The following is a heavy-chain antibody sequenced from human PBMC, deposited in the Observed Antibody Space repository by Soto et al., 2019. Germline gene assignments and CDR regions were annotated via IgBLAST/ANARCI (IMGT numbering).Heavy chain of an antibody. J-gene: IGHJ6*03. CDR1: GYTFNSYD. D-gene: IGHD2-2*01. V-gene: IGHV1-8*01. CDR3: ARGARYQLPQKGDYHYYYMYV. Sequence: QVQLVESGAEVKKPGASVKVSCQASGYTFNSYDINWVRQATGQGLEWMGRMNPNSGYTDYAQRFLGRVSMTRDTSISTAYMELSSLTSEDTAVYYCARGARYQLPQKGDYHYYYMYVWGKGTTVTVSS. CDR2: MNPNSGYT.